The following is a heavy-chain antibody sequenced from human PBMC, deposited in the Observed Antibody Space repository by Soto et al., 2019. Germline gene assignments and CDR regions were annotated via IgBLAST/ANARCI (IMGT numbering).Heavy chain of an antibody. Sequence: GESLKISCKGSGYSFTSYWIGWVRQMPVKGLEWMGIIYPGDSDTRYSPSFEGQVTISADKSITTAYLQWSSLKASDTAMYYCARPSYSSSRYYGMDVWGQGTTVTVSS. CDR3: ARPSYSSSRYYGMDV. CDR1: GYSFTSYW. J-gene: IGHJ6*02. CDR2: IYPGDSDT. V-gene: IGHV5-51*01. D-gene: IGHD6-6*01.